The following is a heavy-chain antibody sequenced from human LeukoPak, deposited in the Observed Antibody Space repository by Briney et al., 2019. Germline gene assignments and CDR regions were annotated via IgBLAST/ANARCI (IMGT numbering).Heavy chain of an antibody. D-gene: IGHD5-18*01. J-gene: IGHJ4*02. CDR1: GGSIRYSGYY. V-gene: IGHV4-39*01. Sequence: KPSETLSLTCTVSGGSIRYSGYYWGWIRQPPGKGLEWIGSIFYSGSTYYNPSLKSRVTISVDTSKKQFSLKLSSVTAADTAVYYCASPGYSYGYGAFDFWGQGTLVTVSS. CDR2: IFYSGST. CDR3: ASPGYSYGYGAFDF.